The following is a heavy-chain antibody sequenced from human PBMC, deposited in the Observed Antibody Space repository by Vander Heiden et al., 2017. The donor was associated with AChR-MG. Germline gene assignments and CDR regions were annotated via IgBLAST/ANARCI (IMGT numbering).Heavy chain of an antibody. V-gene: IGHV3-15*01. Sequence: EVQLVESGGGLVKPGGSLRLSCAASGLTFSNAWMSWVRQAPGKGLEWVGRIKSKTDGGTTDYAAPVKGRFTISRDDSKNTLYLQMNSLKTEDTAVYYCTTGRIRFLETGYWGQGTLVTVSS. CDR1: GLTFSNAW. CDR3: TTGRIRFLETGY. CDR2: IKSKTDGGTT. J-gene: IGHJ4*02. D-gene: IGHD3-3*01.